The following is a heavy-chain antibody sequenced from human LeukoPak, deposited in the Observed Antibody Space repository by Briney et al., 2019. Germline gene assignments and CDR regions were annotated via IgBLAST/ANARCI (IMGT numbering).Heavy chain of an antibody. V-gene: IGHV3-11*01. CDR2: ISSSGSTI. CDR1: GFTFSDYY. D-gene: IGHD3-16*01. Sequence: GGSLRLSCAASGFTFSDYYMSWIRQAPGKGLEWVSYISSSGSTIYYADSVKGRFTISRDNAKSSLYLQMNSLRAEDTAVYYCAKELSSWGPSSDAFDTWGQGTMVTVSS. CDR3: AKELSSWGPSSDAFDT. J-gene: IGHJ3*02.